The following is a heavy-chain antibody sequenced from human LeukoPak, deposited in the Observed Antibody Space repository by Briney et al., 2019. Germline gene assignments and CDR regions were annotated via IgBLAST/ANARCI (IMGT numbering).Heavy chain of an antibody. Sequence: GASVKVSCKASGYTFTSYDINWVRQATGRGLEWMGWMNPNSGNTGYAQKFQGRVTMTRNTSISTAYMELSSLRSEDTAVYYCARVRGCSYGRHFDYWGQGTLVTVSS. V-gene: IGHV1-8*01. CDR1: GYTFTSYD. CDR2: MNPNSGNT. J-gene: IGHJ4*02. CDR3: ARVRGCSYGRHFDY. D-gene: IGHD5-18*01.